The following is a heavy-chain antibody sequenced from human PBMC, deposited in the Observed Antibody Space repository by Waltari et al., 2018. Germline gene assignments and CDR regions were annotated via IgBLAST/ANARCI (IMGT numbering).Heavy chain of an antibody. CDR3: ARDRGWRQFDY. Sequence: EMQLVESGGGLVQPGGSLRLSCVDSGFSFSGSWMTGVRQAPGRGLEWVANIKQDGSERGYVDSVKGRFTISRDNAKNSLYLQMNSLRAEDTAVYYCARDRGWRQFDYWGQGTLVTVSS. J-gene: IGHJ4*02. V-gene: IGHV3-7*01. CDR2: IKQDGSER. CDR1: GFSFSGSW.